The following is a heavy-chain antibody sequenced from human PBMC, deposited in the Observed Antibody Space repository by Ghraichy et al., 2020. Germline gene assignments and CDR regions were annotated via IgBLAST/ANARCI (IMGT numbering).Heavy chain of an antibody. J-gene: IGHJ4*02. D-gene: IGHD2-15*01. V-gene: IGHV3-23*01. CDR3: GKDQSVYDCSDGTCYRGGVDY. Sequence: GGSLRLSCAASGFTFSSYAMSWVRQASGKGLEWVSGMSASGGSTYYAGSVKGRFTISRDNSKNTLYLQMRSLRAEDTAIYYCGKDQSVYDCSDGTCYRGGVDYWGQGTLVTVSS. CDR1: GFTFSSYA. CDR2: MSASGGST.